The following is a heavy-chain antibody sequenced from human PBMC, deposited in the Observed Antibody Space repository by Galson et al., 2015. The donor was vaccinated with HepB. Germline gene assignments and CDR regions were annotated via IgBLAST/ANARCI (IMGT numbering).Heavy chain of an antibody. Sequence: SLRLSCAASGFTFSSYDMHWVRQATGKGLEWVSAIGTAGDTYYPGSVKGRFTISRENAKNSLYLQMNSLRAGDTAVYYCARGVRSGLIDYWGQGTLVTVSS. D-gene: IGHD4/OR15-4a*01. V-gene: IGHV3-13*01. CDR2: IGTAGDT. CDR1: GFTFSSYD. CDR3: ARGVRSGLIDY. J-gene: IGHJ4*02.